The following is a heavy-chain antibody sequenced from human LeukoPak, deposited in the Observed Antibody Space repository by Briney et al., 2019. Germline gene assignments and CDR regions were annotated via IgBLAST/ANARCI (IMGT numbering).Heavy chain of an antibody. D-gene: IGHD1-26*01. J-gene: IGHJ4*02. V-gene: IGHV4-4*09. Sequence: SETLSLTCTVSGGSISSYYWSWIRQPPGKGLEWIGYIYTSGSTNYNPSLKSRVTISVDTSKNQFSLKLSSVTAADTAVYFCARLRRYHDFWGQGALVTVSS. CDR1: GGSISSYY. CDR3: ARLRRYHDF. CDR2: IYTSGST.